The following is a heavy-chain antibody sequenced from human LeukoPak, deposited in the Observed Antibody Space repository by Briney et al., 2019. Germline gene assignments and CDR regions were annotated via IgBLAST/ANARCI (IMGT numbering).Heavy chain of an antibody. D-gene: IGHD6-13*01. CDR3: ARVGIAAAAWAFDI. CDR2: IYHSGSA. J-gene: IGHJ3*02. V-gene: IGHV4-38-2*02. Sequence: SETLSLTCTVSGYSISSGYYWGWIRQPPGKGLEWIGSIYHSGSAYYNPSLKSRVTISVDTSKNQFSLKLSSVTAADTAVYYCARVGIAAAAWAFDIWGQGTMVTVSS. CDR1: GYSISSGYY.